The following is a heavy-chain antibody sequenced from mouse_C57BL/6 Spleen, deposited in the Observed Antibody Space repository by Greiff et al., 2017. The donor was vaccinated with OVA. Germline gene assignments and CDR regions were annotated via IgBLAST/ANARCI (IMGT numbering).Heavy chain of an antibody. CDR2: IGTGSGSI. D-gene: IGHD2-12*01. J-gene: IGHJ4*01. CDR1: GYTFTDYY. CDR3: ARSYRTGDYYAMDY. V-gene: IGHV1-77*01. Sequence: VQLQQSGADLVKPGASLKISCKASGYTFTDYYINWVQQTPGKGLEWIGKIGTGSGSIYYNEKFKGKVTLTADKSTSTAYLQLSSLTSKDSAVYFGARSYRTGDYYAMDYWGQGTSVTVSS.